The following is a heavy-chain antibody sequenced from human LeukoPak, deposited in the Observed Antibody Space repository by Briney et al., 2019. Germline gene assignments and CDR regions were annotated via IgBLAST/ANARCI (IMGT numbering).Heavy chain of an antibody. Sequence: PGGSLRLSCAASGFTVSNNYMGWVRQPPGKGLEWIGEINHSGSTNYNPSLKSRVTISVDTSKNQFSLRLNSMTAADTAVYYCARVRAYYFDYWGQGTLVTVSS. CDR2: INHSGST. J-gene: IGHJ4*02. CDR1: GFTVSNNY. V-gene: IGHV4-34*01. CDR3: ARVRAYYFDY.